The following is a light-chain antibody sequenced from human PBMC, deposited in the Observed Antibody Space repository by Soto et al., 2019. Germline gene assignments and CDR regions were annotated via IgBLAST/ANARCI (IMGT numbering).Light chain of an antibody. CDR3: QKYNSAPRT. CDR1: QGISNY. CDR2: AAP. Sequence: DIQMTQSPSSLSASVGDRVTITCRASQGISNYLAWYQQKPGKVPKLLIYAAPTLQSGAPSRFSGSGSGTDFPLTISSLQPEDVATYYCQKYNSAPRTFGQGTKVDIK. J-gene: IGKJ1*01. V-gene: IGKV1-27*01.